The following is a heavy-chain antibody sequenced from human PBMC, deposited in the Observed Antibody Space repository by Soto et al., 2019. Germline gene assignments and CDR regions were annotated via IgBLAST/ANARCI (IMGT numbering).Heavy chain of an antibody. CDR1: GFTFSDYY. CDR2: ISSSGSTI. Sequence: GGSLRLSCAASGFTFSDYYMSWIRQAPGKGLEWVSYISSSGSTIYYADSVKGRFTISRDNAKNSLYLQMNSLRAEDTAVYYCARDFKRRQLGDYYYYYGMDVWGQGTTVTVSS. V-gene: IGHV3-11*01. D-gene: IGHD6-6*01. J-gene: IGHJ6*02. CDR3: ARDFKRRQLGDYYYYYGMDV.